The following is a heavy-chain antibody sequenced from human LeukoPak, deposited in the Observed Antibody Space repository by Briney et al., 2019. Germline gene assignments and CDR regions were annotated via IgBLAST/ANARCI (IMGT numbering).Heavy chain of an antibody. J-gene: IGHJ6*03. D-gene: IGHD2/OR15-2a*01. Sequence: GGSLRLSCVGSEFDFSNFNMIWVRLAPGKGPECISHISNTASATYYKDSVRGRFTISRDNARNSLYLQMDSLRAEDTAVYYCARERKYYYMDLWGKGTTVTVS. CDR1: EFDFSNFN. CDR3: ARERKYYYMDL. CDR2: ISNTASAT. V-gene: IGHV3-48*01.